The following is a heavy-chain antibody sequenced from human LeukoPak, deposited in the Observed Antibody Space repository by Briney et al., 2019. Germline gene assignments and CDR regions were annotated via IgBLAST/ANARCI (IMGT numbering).Heavy chain of an antibody. Sequence: ASVKVSCKASGYTFTGYYMHWVRQAPGQGLEWMGWINPNSGGTNYAQKFRGGVTITRHTSISTAYMELSRLRSDDTAVYYCARPRYYGSGSYYNADPRFDYWGQGTLVTVSS. CDR2: INPNSGGT. CDR3: ARPRYYGSGSYYNADPRFDY. CDR1: GYTFTGYY. V-gene: IGHV1-2*02. D-gene: IGHD3-10*01. J-gene: IGHJ4*02.